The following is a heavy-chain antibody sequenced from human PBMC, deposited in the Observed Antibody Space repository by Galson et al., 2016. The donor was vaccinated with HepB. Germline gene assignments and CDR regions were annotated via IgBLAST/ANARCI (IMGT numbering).Heavy chain of an antibody. V-gene: IGHV1-18*04. D-gene: IGHD3-10*01. Sequence: SVKVSCKASGYTFTSYGISWVRQAPGQGLEWMGWISVYNGNTNYIQKFQGRVTMTTDTSTTTAYMELRSLRSDDTAVYYCARDPVVRVLDYWGQGTLVTVSS. CDR1: GYTFTSYG. CDR2: ISVYNGNT. J-gene: IGHJ4*02. CDR3: ARDPVVRVLDY.